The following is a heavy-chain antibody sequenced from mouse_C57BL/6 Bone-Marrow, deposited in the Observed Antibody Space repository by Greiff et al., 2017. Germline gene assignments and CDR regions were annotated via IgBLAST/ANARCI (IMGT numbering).Heavy chain of an antibody. Sequence: QVTLKASGPGILQPSQTLSLTCSFSGFSLSTFGMGVGWIRQPSGKGLEWLAHIWWDDDKYYNPALKSGLTISKDTSKNQVFLKIANVDTADTATYSCARNYYDYDGGYFDVWGTGTTVTVSS. D-gene: IGHD2-4*01. CDR1: GFSLSTFGMG. CDR3: ARNYYDYDGGYFDV. V-gene: IGHV8-8*01. J-gene: IGHJ1*03. CDR2: IWWDDDK.